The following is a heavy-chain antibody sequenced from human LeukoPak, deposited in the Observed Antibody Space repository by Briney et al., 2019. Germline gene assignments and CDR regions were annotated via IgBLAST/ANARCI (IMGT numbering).Heavy chain of an antibody. CDR1: GGSVSSSTYY. Sequence: SETLSLTCTVSGGSVSSSTYYWGWVRQPPGKGLEWIANVYYTGNTYYNPSLRSRVTMSVDTSKNQFSLKLNSVTAADTAVYFCARGQAGTSWFDPWGQGTLVTVSS. V-gene: IGHV4-39*07. CDR2: VYYTGNT. CDR3: ARGQAGTSWFDP. J-gene: IGHJ5*02. D-gene: IGHD1-14*01.